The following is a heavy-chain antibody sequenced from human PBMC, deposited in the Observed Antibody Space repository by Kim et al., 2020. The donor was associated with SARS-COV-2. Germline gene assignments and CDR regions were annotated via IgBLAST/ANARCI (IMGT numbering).Heavy chain of an antibody. J-gene: IGHJ4*02. Sequence: DYAVSVKSRITINPDTSKNQFSLQLNSVTPEDTAVYYCARESSSWGYFDYWGQGTLVTVSS. V-gene: IGHV6-1*01. CDR3: ARESSSWGYFDY. D-gene: IGHD6-13*01.